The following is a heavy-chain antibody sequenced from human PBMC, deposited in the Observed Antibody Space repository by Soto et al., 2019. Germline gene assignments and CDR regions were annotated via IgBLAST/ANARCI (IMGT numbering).Heavy chain of an antibody. V-gene: IGHV3-21*01. CDR2: INSGSSYI. CDR3: ARAPYYYDSSGYFGGMDV. Sequence: GGSLRLSCAASGSTFSSHGMNWVRQAPGKGLEWVSSINSGSSYIYYADSVKGRFTISRDNAKNSLYLQMNSLRAEDTAVYYCARAPYYYDSSGYFGGMDVWRQRTTVTVSS. J-gene: IGHJ6*02. D-gene: IGHD3-22*01. CDR1: GSTFSSHG.